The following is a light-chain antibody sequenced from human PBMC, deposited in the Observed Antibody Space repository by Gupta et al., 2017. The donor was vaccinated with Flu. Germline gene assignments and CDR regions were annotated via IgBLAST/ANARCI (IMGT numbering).Light chain of an antibody. J-gene: IGKJ1*01. CDR1: QSLLHSNGYNY. CDR3: RLAPQNPQT. CDR2: LGS. Sequence: DIVMTQSPLSLPVTPREPASISCRSSQSLLHSNGYNYLDWYLQKPGQSPQLLIYLGSNRASGVPDRFSGSGSGRALTLKIIRVVAEDVGVYYCRLAPQNPQTFGPGTKVEIK. V-gene: IGKV2-28*01.